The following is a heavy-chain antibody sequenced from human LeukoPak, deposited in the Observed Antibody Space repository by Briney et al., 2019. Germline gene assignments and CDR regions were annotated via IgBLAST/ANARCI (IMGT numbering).Heavy chain of an antibody. Sequence: GSSLRLSCEASGFTFITYVMHWVRQAPGKGLESVAVIGYDGSNKYYADSVKGRFTISRDNSKNTLYLQMSSLRAEDTAVFYCARGRRRDANTFDAFDIWGQGTMVTVSS. V-gene: IGHV3-33*01. CDR2: IGYDGSNK. CDR1: GFTFITYV. CDR3: ARGRRRDANTFDAFDI. J-gene: IGHJ3*02. D-gene: IGHD5-24*01.